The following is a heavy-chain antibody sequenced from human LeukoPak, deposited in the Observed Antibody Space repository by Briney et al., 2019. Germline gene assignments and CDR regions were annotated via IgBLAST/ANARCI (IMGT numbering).Heavy chain of an antibody. Sequence: GGSLRLSCAASGFSFSDYYTSWIRHAPRKGLEWVSYISSSGRTIYYADSVKGRFTISRDNAKNSLYLQMNSLRAEDTAVYYCARDRLGALGGYYDSSGDDAFDIWGQGTMVTVSS. V-gene: IGHV3-11*04. D-gene: IGHD3-22*01. J-gene: IGHJ3*02. CDR2: ISSSGRTI. CDR1: GFSFSDYY. CDR3: ARDRLGALGGYYDSSGDDAFDI.